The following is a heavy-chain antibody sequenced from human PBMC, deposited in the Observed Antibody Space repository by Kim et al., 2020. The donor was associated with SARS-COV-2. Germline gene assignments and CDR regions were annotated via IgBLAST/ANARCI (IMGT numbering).Heavy chain of an antibody. V-gene: IGHV3-23*01. CDR3: AKDDVCVELVYYYYGMDV. CDR2: ISGSGGST. Sequence: GGSLRLSCAASGFTFSSYAMSWVRQAPGKGLEWVSAISGSGGSTYYADSVKGRFTISRDNSKNTLYLQMNSLRAEDTAVYYCAKDDVCVELVYYYYGMDVWGQGTTVTVSS. J-gene: IGHJ6*02. D-gene: IGHD1-1*01. CDR1: GFTFSSYA.